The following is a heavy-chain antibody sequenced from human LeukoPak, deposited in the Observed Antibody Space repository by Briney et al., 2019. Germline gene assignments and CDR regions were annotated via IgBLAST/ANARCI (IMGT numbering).Heavy chain of an antibody. J-gene: IGHJ4*02. CDR1: GGTFSSYA. CDR3: ARYYSGWYYFDY. D-gene: IGHD6-19*01. CDR2: IIPIFGTA. V-gene: IGHV1-69*13. Sequence: ASVKVSCKASGGTFSSYAISWVRQAPGQGLEWMGGIIPIFGTANYAQKFQGRVTITADEATSTAYMELSSLRSEDTAVYYCARYYSGWYYFDYWGQGTLVTVSS.